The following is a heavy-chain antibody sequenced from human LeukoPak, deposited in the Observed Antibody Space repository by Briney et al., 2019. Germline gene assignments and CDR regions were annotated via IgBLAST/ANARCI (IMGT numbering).Heavy chain of an antibody. Sequence: GSLRLSCAVSGFTFSSYWMHWVRQAPGKGLVWVSRINSDGSSTSYADSVKGRFTISRDNAKNTLYLQMNSLRAEDTAVYYCARVREAGPSQYYYYYGMDVWGQGTTVTVSS. CDR2: INSDGSST. J-gene: IGHJ6*02. D-gene: IGHD4-17*01. CDR1: GFTFSSYW. CDR3: ARVREAGPSQYYYYYGMDV. V-gene: IGHV3-74*01.